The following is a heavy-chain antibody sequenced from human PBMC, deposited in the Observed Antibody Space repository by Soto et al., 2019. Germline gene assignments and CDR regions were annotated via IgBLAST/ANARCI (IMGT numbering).Heavy chain of an antibody. CDR2: IVVGSGNT. V-gene: IGHV1-58*01. J-gene: IGHJ6*02. Sequence: SVKLSCKACGFTLTSSAVQWVRQARGQRLEWIGWIVVGSGNTNYAQKFQERVTITRDMSTSAAYMELSSLRSEDTAVYYCAAALYDYVWGSYRTEDYYYGMDVWGQGNTVTVSS. D-gene: IGHD3-16*02. CDR1: GFTLTSSA. CDR3: AAALYDYVWGSYRTEDYYYGMDV.